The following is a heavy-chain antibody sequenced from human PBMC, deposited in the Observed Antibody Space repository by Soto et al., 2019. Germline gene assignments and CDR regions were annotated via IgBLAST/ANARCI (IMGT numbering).Heavy chain of an antibody. D-gene: IGHD3-22*01. CDR3: ARDVYYYDSSGYSYYFDY. Sequence: SETLSLTCTVSGGSISSGGYYWSWIRQHPGKGLEWIGYIYYSGSTYYNPSLKSRVTISVDTSKNQFSLKLSSVTAADTAVYYCARDVYYYDSSGYSYYFDYWGQGTLVTVSS. J-gene: IGHJ4*02. CDR1: GGSISSGGYY. CDR2: IYYSGST. V-gene: IGHV4-31*03.